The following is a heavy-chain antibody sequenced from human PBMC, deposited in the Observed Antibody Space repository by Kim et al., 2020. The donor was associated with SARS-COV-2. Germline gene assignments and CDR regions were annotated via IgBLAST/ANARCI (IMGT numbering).Heavy chain of an antibody. CDR2: ISAYNGKT. D-gene: IGHD6-13*01. CDR1: GYTFTNYG. J-gene: IGHJ4*02. V-gene: IGHV1-18*04. Sequence: ASVKVSCKASGYTFTNYGISWVRQAPGQGLEWMGWISAYNGKTNNAQKLKGRLTMTTDTPTNRAYMDLGSLRSDDTAVYYCARDQGSLSRSSDLDYWGQGTLVTVSS. CDR3: ARDQGSLSRSSDLDY.